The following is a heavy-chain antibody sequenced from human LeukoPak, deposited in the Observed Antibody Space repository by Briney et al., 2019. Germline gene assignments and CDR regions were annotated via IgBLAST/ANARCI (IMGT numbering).Heavy chain of an antibody. Sequence: PGGSLRLSCEASSFTFSNFWMHWVRHVPGKGLVWMARINSYGSGISYADFVKGRFTISRDNAKKTLYLQMNSLRVEDTAVYSCAKGGYSSGYYFDYWGQGTLVTVSS. CDR2: INSYGSGI. J-gene: IGHJ4*02. D-gene: IGHD5-18*01. CDR1: SFTFSNFW. CDR3: AKGGYSSGYYFDY. V-gene: IGHV3-74*01.